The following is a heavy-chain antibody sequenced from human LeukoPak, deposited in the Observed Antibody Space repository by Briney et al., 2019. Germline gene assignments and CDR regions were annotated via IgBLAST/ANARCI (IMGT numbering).Heavy chain of an antibody. CDR1: GGSISSSSYY. Sequence: SETLSLTCTVSGGSISSSSYYWGWIRQPPGTGLEWIGSIYYSGCTYYSPSLKSRVTISVDTSKNQFSLKLSSVTAADTAAYYCARLEWLGNPYNWFDPWGQGTLVTVSS. J-gene: IGHJ5*02. CDR3: ARLEWLGNPYNWFDP. CDR2: IYYSGCT. D-gene: IGHD6-19*01. V-gene: IGHV4-39*01.